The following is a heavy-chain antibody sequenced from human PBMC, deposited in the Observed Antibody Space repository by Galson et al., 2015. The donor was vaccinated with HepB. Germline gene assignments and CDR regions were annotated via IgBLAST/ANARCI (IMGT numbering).Heavy chain of an antibody. D-gene: IGHD6-19*01. CDR3: AKDLGPVPAVAGLDI. CDR2: IRGSGGST. V-gene: IGHV3-23*01. J-gene: IGHJ3*02. Sequence: SLRLSCAASGFTFSSYAMSWVRQAPGKGLEWVSAIRGSGGSTYYADSVKGRFTISRDNSKNTLYLQMNSLRAEDTAVYYCAKDLGPVPAVAGLDIWGQGIMVTVSS. CDR1: GFTFSSYA.